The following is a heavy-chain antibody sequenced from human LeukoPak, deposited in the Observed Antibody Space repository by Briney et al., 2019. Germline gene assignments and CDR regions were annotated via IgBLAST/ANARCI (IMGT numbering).Heavy chain of an antibody. CDR1: GGSVSSSSYY. J-gene: IGHJ4*02. Sequence: PSETLSLTCTVFGGSVSSSSYYWGWIRQPPGKGLEWIGSVYYSGSTYYNPSLKSRVTISVDTSKNQFSLKMSSVTAADTTLFYCARHRGGSSPSVFDSWGQGTLVTVSS. CDR2: VYYSGST. D-gene: IGHD2-15*01. V-gene: IGHV4-39*01. CDR3: ARHRGGSSPSVFDS.